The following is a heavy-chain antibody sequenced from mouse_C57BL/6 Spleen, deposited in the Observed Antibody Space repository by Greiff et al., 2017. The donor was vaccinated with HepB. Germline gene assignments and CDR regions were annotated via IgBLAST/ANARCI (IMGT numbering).Heavy chain of an antibody. J-gene: IGHJ4*01. D-gene: IGHD3-2*02. V-gene: IGHV2-2*01. CDR2: IWSGGST. CDR1: GFSLTSYG. Sequence: VKLMESGPGLVQPSQSLSITCTVSGFSLTSYGVHWVRQSPGKGLEWLGVIWSGGSTDYNAAFISRLSISKDNSKSQVFFKMNSLQADDTAIYYCARESSGYYAMDYWGQGTSVTVSS. CDR3: ARESSGYYAMDY.